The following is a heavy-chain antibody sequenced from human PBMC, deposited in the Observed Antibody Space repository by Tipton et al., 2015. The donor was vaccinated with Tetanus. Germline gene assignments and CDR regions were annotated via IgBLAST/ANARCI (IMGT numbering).Heavy chain of an antibody. D-gene: IGHD6-13*01. V-gene: IGHV4-31*03. J-gene: IGHJ5*02. CDR3: ARDFGSNRNWFDP. CDR2: IYHTGAA. Sequence: TPSLTCTVSDDSLVRGGYYWTWIRHLPGKGLEWIGYIYHTGAAHYNPSLKSRVTLSAELPKNQFFLNRISMTAPDTAVYFCARDFGSNRNWFDPWGQRTPVTVSS. CDR1: DDSLVRGGYY.